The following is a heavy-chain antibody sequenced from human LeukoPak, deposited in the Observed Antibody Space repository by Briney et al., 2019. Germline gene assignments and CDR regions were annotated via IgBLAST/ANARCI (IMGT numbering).Heavy chain of an antibody. Sequence: ASVKVSCKASGYTFTSYGISWVRQAPGQGLEWMGWISAYNGNTNYAQKLQGRVTMTTDTSTSTAYMELRSLRSDDTAVYYCARVVIGSVVYYYYGMDVWGQGTTVTVSS. J-gene: IGHJ6*02. V-gene: IGHV1-18*01. CDR3: ARVVIGSVVYYYYGMDV. D-gene: IGHD2-2*01. CDR2: ISAYNGNT. CDR1: GYTFTSYG.